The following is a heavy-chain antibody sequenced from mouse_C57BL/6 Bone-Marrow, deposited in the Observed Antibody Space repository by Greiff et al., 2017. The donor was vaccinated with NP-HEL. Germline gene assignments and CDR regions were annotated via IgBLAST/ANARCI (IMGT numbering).Heavy chain of an antibody. CDR2: IHPNSGST. Sequence: QVQLQQPGAELVKPGASVKLSCKASGYTFTSYWMHWVKQRPGQGLEWIGMIHPNSGSTNYNEKFKSKATLTVDKSSSTAYMQLSSLTSEDSAVYDCARSRTTVVATPAYWGQGTLVTVSA. CDR3: ARSRTTVVATPAY. J-gene: IGHJ3*01. V-gene: IGHV1-64*01. CDR1: GYTFTSYW. D-gene: IGHD1-1*01.